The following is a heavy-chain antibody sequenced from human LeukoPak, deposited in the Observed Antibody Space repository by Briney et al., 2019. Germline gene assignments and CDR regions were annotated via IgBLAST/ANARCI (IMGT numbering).Heavy chain of an antibody. CDR1: GGSFSGYY. CDR3: ARGQAYCGGDCYYDAFDI. D-gene: IGHD2-21*02. J-gene: IGHJ3*02. Sequence: PSETLSLTCAVYGGSFSGYYWSWIRQPPGKGREWIGEIYHSGSTNYNPCLKSRVTISVDTSKNQFSLKLSSVTAADTAVYYCARGQAYCGGDCYYDAFDIWGQGTMVTVSS. CDR2: IYHSGST. V-gene: IGHV4-34*01.